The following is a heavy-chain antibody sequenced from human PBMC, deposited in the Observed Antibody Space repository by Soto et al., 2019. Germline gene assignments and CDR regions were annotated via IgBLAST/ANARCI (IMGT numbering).Heavy chain of an antibody. CDR1: GFTFSSYS. CDR3: ARSRLGIIVPPIAPDY. D-gene: IGHD2-21*01. CDR2: ISSSSSYI. V-gene: IGHV3-21*01. Sequence: GGSLRLSCAASGFTFSSYSMNWVRQAPGKGLEWVSSISSSSSYIYYADSVKGRFTISRDNSKNSLYLQMNSLRAEDTAVYYGARSRLGIIVPPIAPDYWGQGPLVTVSS. J-gene: IGHJ4*02.